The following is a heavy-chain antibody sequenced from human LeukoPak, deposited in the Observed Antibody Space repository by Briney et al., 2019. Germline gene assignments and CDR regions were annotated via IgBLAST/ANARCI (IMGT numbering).Heavy chain of an antibody. V-gene: IGHV1-18*01. J-gene: IGHJ4*02. CDR3: ARAPGVYYYDSSGYYGGDY. CDR2: ISAYNGNT. Sequence: ASVKVSCKASGYTFTSYGISWVRQAPGQGLEWMGWISAYNGNTNYAQKLQGRVIMTTDTSTSTAYMELRSLRSDDTAVYYCARAPGVYYYDSSGYYGGDYWGQGTLVTVSS. D-gene: IGHD3-22*01. CDR1: GYTFTSYG.